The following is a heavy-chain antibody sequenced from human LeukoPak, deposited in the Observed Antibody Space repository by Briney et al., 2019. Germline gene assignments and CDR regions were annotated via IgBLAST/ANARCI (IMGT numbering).Heavy chain of an antibody. J-gene: IGHJ4*02. CDR3: ARDVSGYYQFYFDY. Sequence: GGSLRLSCAASGFTFDDYAMHWVRQAPGKGLEWVSGISWNSGSIGYADSVKGRFTISRDNAKNSLYLQMNSLRAEDTAVYYCARDVSGYYQFYFDYWGQGALVTVSS. CDR1: GFTFDDYA. V-gene: IGHV3-9*01. CDR2: ISWNSGSI. D-gene: IGHD3-22*01.